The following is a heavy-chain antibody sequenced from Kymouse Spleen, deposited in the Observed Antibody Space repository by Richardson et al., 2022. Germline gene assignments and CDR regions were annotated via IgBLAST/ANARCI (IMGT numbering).Heavy chain of an antibody. V-gene: IGHV4-39*01. CDR2: IYYSGST. D-gene: IGHD6-13*01. CDR1: GGSISSSSYY. CDR3: ARQVAAAGDYYYYGMDV. J-gene: IGHJ6*02. Sequence: QLQLQESGPGLVKPSETLSLTCTVSGGSISSSSYYWGWIRQPPGKGLEWIGSIYYSGSTYYNPSLKSRVTISVDTSKNQFSLKLSSVTAADTAVYYCARQVAAAGDYYYYGMDVWGQGTTVTVSS.